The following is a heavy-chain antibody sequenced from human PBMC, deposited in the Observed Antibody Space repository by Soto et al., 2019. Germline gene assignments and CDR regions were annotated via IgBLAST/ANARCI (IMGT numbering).Heavy chain of an antibody. CDR2: ISYDGSNK. CDR3: ARGGSGWYKDGMDV. D-gene: IGHD6-19*01. Sequence: QVQLVESGGGRVQPGRSLRLPCAASGFTFSIYAMPWVRQAPGRGLGWVAVISYDGSNKYYEDSVKGRFTISRDNSKNKMYLQMTSLRAEDKAVYYCARGGSGWYKDGMDVWGQGTTVTVSS. V-gene: IGHV3-30-3*01. CDR1: GFTFSIYA. J-gene: IGHJ6*02.